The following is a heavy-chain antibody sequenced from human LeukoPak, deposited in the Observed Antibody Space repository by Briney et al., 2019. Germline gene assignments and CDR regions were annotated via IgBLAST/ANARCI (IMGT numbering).Heavy chain of an antibody. J-gene: IGHJ3*01. V-gene: IGHV3-33*01. D-gene: IGHD1-14*01. CDR2: VWYDGGNK. CDR1: GFTFSAYG. Sequence: GRSLRLSCAASGFTFSAYGMHWVRQAPGKGLEWVAVVWYDGGNKYYAGSVKGRFTVSRDSSKNTLYLQMNSLRVEDTALYYCARDLNLPDAFDVWGQGTMVTVSS. CDR3: ARDLNLPDAFDV.